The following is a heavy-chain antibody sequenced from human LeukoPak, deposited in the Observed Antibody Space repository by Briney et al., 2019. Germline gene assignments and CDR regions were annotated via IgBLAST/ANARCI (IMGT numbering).Heavy chain of an antibody. V-gene: IGHV3-15*01. CDR3: TTGPKAVAAIDY. D-gene: IGHD6-19*01. Sequence: AGGSLRLSYAASGFTFSNAWMSWVRQAPGKGLEWVGRIKSKTDGGTTDYAAPVKGRFTISRDDSKNTLYLQMNSLKTEDTAVYYCTTGPKAVAAIDYWGQGTLVTVSS. J-gene: IGHJ4*02. CDR1: GFTFSNAW. CDR2: IKSKTDGGTT.